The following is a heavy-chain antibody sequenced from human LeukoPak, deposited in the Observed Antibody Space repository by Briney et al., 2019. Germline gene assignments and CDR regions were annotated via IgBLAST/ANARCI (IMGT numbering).Heavy chain of an antibody. V-gene: IGHV3-15*01. CDR3: TTDAPYYYGSGSKTDAFDL. CDR1: GFTFSDAW. D-gene: IGHD3-10*01. Sequence: GGSLRLSCAASGFTFSDAWMYWVRQAPGKGLEWVGRIKSEVDGGTTDYTAPVKGRLTISRDDSKDTLYLQMNSLKTEDTAVYYCTTDAPYYYGSGSKTDAFDLWGQGTRVTVSS. J-gene: IGHJ3*01. CDR2: IKSEVDGGTT.